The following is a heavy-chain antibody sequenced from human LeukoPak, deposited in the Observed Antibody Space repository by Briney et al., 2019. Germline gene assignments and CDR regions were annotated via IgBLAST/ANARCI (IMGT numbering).Heavy chain of an antibody. CDR2: INPNSGGT. CDR3: ARGRWFDLRECFDY. J-gene: IGHJ4*02. D-gene: IGHD3-10*01. CDR1: GYTFTVYY. V-gene: IGHV1-2*02. Sequence: ASVKVSCRASGYTFTVYYMHWVRQAPGRGVEWMGWINPNSGGTNYAQKFQGRVTMTRDTSISTAYMELSRLRSDDTAVYYCARGRWFDLRECFDYWGQGTLVTVSS.